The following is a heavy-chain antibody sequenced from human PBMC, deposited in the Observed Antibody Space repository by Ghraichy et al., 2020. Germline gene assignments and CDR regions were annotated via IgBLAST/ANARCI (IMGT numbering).Heavy chain of an antibody. CDR2: INHSGST. CDR1: GGSFSGYY. Sequence: SETLSLTCAVYGGSFSGYYWSWIRQSPGKGLEWIGEINHSGSTNYNPSLKSRVTISVDTSKNQFSLKLSSVTAADTAVYYCARVGGRWLQPDYWGQGTLVTVSS. D-gene: IGHD5-24*01. CDR3: ARVGGRWLQPDY. V-gene: IGHV4-34*01. J-gene: IGHJ4*02.